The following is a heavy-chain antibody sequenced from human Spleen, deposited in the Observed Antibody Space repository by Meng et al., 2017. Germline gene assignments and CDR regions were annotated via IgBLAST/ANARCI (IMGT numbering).Heavy chain of an antibody. D-gene: IGHD3-3*01. J-gene: IGHJ6*02. CDR1: GFTFSNYA. CDR3: AKDAGAITIFGVDTSHDMDV. CDR2: ISDSGDRT. V-gene: IGHV3-23*01. Sequence: GGSLRLSCAASGFTFSNYAMNWVRQAPGKGLEWVSGISDSGDRTYYADSVKGRFTISRDNSKNTKNTLYLEMNSLRAEDTAVYYCAKDAGAITIFGVDTSHDMDVWGQGTTVTVSS.